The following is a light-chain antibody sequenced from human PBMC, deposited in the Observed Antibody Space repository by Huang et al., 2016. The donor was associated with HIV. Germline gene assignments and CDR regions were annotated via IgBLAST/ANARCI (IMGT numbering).Light chain of an antibody. V-gene: IGKV3-11*01. Sequence: EIVLTQSPATLSLSPGERATLSCRASQSVSSYLAWYQQKPGQAPRLLIYDASNRATGIPARFSGTSSGTDFILTISSLEPEDFAVYYCQQRSNWLLTFGGGTKVEIK. CDR2: DAS. CDR3: QQRSNWLLT. J-gene: IGKJ4*01. CDR1: QSVSSY.